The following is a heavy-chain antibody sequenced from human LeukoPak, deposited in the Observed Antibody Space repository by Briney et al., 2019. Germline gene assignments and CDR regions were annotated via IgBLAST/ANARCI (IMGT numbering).Heavy chain of an antibody. CDR1: GYTLTELS. CDR2: FDPEDGET. D-gene: IGHD3-16*01. J-gene: IGHJ5*02. V-gene: IGHV1-24*01. CDR3: ATARPTPGILGGWFDP. Sequence: ASVKVSCKVSGYTLTELSMHWVRQAPGKGLEWMGGFDPEDGETIYAQKFQGRATMTEDTSTDTAYMELSSLRSEDTAVYYCATARPTPGILGGWFDPWGQGTLVTVSS.